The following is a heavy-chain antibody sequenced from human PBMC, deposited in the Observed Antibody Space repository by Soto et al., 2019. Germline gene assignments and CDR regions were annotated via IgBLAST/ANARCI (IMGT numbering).Heavy chain of an antibody. V-gene: IGHV5-10-1*01. Sequence: GVSQTICSRVAVESLTSYWIGWVRTLPGKGLEWMGRIDPSDSYTNYSPSFQGHVTISADKSISTAYLQWSSLKASDTAMYYCAAIVGATFGAFDIWGQGTMVKGSS. CDR2: IDPSDSYT. J-gene: IGHJ3*02. D-gene: IGHD1-26*01. CDR1: VESLTSYW. CDR3: AAIVGATFGAFDI.